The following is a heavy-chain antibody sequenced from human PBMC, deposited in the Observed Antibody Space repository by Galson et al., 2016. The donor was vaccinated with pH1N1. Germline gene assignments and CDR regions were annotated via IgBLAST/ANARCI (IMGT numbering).Heavy chain of an antibody. CDR3: ARDSEDGGHEGFH. V-gene: IGHV3-30*04. CDR1: GFTFTSYA. D-gene: IGHD5-12*01. Sequence: SLRLSCAASGFTFTSYAMHWVRQAPGKGLEWVAVILYDGTNEYYADSVKGRFTISRDKTQSTVYLQMNSLRTEDTAVYYCARDSEDGGHEGFHWAQGTLVIVSS. J-gene: IGHJ4*02. CDR2: ILYDGTNE.